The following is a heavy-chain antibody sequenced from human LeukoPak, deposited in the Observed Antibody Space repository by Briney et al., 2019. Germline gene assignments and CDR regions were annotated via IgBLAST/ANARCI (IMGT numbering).Heavy chain of an antibody. V-gene: IGHV5-51*01. D-gene: IGHD6-19*01. CDR1: GYMFTRYW. CDR3: ARRKAVAGTDAFDI. CDR2: IYPGDSDT. J-gene: IGHJ3*02. Sequence: GESLKISCKGSGYMFTRYWIGWVRQMPGKGLEWMGIIYPGDSDTRYSPSFQGQVTISADKSISTAYLQWSSLKASDTAMYHCARRKAVAGTDAFDIWDQGTMVTVSS.